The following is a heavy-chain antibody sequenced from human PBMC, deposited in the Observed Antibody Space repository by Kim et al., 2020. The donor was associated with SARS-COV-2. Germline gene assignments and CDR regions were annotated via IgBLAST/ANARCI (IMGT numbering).Heavy chain of an antibody. V-gene: IGHV1-69*13. D-gene: IGHD3-9*01. J-gene: IGHJ4*02. CDR2: IIPIFGTA. CDR1: GGTFSSYA. Sequence: SVKVSCKASGGTFSSYAISWVRQAPGQGLEWMGGIIPIFGTANYAQKFQGRVTITADESTSTAYMELSSLRSEDTAVYYCARGEGLGYFDWPFDYWGQGTLVTVSS. CDR3: ARGEGLGYFDWPFDY.